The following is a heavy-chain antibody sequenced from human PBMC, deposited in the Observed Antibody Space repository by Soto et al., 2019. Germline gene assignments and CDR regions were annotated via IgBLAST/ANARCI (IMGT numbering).Heavy chain of an antibody. V-gene: IGHV4-30-2*01. Sequence: SETLSLTCAVSGGSISSGGYSWSWIRQPPGKGLEWIGYIYHSGSPYYIPSLKSRVTISVDRSKNQFSLKLSSVTAADTAVYYCARRHGTVALRGVFDYWGQGTLVTVSS. D-gene: IGHD4-17*01. J-gene: IGHJ4*02. CDR2: IYHSGSP. CDR1: GGSISSGGYS. CDR3: ARRHGTVALRGVFDY.